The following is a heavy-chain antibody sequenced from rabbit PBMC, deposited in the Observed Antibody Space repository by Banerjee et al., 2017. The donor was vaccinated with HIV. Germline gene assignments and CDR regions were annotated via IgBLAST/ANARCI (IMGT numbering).Heavy chain of an antibody. V-gene: IGHV1S43*01. Sequence: QQQLEESGGGLVKPEGSLTLTCTASGFSFSSSQYMCWVRQAPGKGLEWIACIYTGIGSTWYASWVNGRFTISSNNAQNTVDLKMTSLTAADTATYFCARDDAGDAGRYFSLWGPGTLVTVS. J-gene: IGHJ4*01. CDR1: GFSFSSSQY. CDR2: IYTGIGST. D-gene: IGHD4-2*01. CDR3: ARDDAGDAGRYFSL.